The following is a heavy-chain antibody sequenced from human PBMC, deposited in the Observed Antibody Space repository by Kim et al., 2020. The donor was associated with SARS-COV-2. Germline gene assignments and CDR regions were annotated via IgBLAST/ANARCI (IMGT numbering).Heavy chain of an antibody. CDR3: AKRQPSITMIVRPDY. Sequence: GGSLRLSCAASGFTFSNYAMSWVRQAPGKGLEWVSSISGSGGSTYYADSVKGRFTISRDNSKNTLYLQMNSLRAEDMAVYYCAKRQPSITMIVRPDYWGRGTLVTVSS. CDR2: ISGSGGST. V-gene: IGHV3-23*01. CDR1: GFTFSNYA. D-gene: IGHD3-22*01. J-gene: IGHJ4*02.